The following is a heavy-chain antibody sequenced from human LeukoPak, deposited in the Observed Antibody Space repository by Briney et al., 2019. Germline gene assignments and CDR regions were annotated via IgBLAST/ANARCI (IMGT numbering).Heavy chain of an antibody. CDR3: AELGITMIGGV. Sequence: GGSLRLSCAASGFTFSNYPMHWVRQAPGKGLEWVAVVSDDGNNIYYADSVKGRFTISRDNAKNSLYLQMNSLRAEDTAVYYCAELGITMIGGVWGKGTTVTTSS. CDR1: GFTFSNYP. D-gene: IGHD3-10*02. V-gene: IGHV3-30*04. CDR2: VSDDGNNI. J-gene: IGHJ6*04.